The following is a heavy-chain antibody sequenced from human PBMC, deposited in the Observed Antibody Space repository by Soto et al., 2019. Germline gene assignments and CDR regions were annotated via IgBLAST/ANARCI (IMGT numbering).Heavy chain of an antibody. J-gene: IGHJ4*02. Sequence: GESLKISCKGSGYSFAGYWITWVRQKPGKGLEWMGRTDPSDSQTYYSPSFRGHVTISVTKSITTVFLQWSSLRASDTAMYYCARQIYDSDTGPNFQYYFDSWGQGTPVTVSS. D-gene: IGHD3-22*01. CDR3: ARQIYDSDTGPNFQYYFDS. CDR1: GYSFAGYW. V-gene: IGHV5-10-1*01. CDR2: TDPSDSQT.